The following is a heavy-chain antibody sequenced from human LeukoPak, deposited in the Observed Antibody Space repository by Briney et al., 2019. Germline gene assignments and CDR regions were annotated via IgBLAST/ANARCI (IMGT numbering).Heavy chain of an antibody. CDR3: ASGVSSTSCYVDY. CDR1: GYTFTSYD. CDR2: MNPNSGNT. J-gene: IGHJ4*02. Sequence: ASVKVSCKASGYTFTSYDINWVRQATGQGLEWMGWMNPNSGNTGYAQKFQGRVTITRNTSISTAYMELSSLRSEDTAVYYCASGVSSTSCYVDYWGQGTLVTVSS. D-gene: IGHD2-2*01. V-gene: IGHV1-8*03.